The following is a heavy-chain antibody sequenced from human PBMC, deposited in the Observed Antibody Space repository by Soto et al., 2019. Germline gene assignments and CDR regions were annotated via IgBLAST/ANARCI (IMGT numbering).Heavy chain of an antibody. V-gene: IGHV3-73*02. CDR1: GFPFNGSA. CDR2: IRSKPNNYAT. CDR3: AGDFYYNMDV. Sequence: EVQLVESGGGLVHPGGSLKLSCAASGFPFNGSAMHWVRQASGKGLEWVGRIRSKPNNYATAYAASLKGRFTISRHDSKNTAYLQMNSLNTEDTAVYYCAGDFYYNMDVWGQGTTDTVAS. J-gene: IGHJ6*02.